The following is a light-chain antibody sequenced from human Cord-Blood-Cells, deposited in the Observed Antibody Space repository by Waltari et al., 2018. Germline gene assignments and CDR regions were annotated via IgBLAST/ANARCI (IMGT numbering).Light chain of an antibody. CDR1: SSTTGRGYG. Sequence: QSVLLQPPSVSRAPGQRVTLPCPGRSSTTGRGYGLHCHQQLPGTAPNLLIYGNSNRPSGVPVRFSGSKSGTSASLASTGRQAEDEADYYCQSYDSSLSGWVFGGGTKLTVL. CDR3: QSYDSSLSGWV. V-gene: IGLV1-40*01. CDR2: GNS. J-gene: IGLJ3*02.